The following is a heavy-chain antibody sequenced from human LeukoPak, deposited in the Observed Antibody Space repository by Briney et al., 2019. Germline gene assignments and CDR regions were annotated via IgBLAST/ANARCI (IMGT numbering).Heavy chain of an antibody. Sequence: LSLTCTVSGYSINSGYFWGWIRQAPGKGLEWVSYITSNGNSVYYAASVKGRFTISRDNAKNSLYLQVNSLTAEDTAVYYCARAGVDTSGYYYQGFDYWGQGTLVTVSS. CDR2: ITSNGNSV. CDR3: ARAGVDTSGYYYQGFDY. J-gene: IGHJ4*02. V-gene: IGHV3-11*04. D-gene: IGHD3-3*01. CDR1: GYSINSGYF.